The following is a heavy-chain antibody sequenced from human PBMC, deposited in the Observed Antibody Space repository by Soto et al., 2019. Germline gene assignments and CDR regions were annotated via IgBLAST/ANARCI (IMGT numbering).Heavy chain of an antibody. V-gene: IGHV3-30*04. J-gene: IGHJ4*02. Sequence: QVQLVESGGGVVQPGRSLRLSCAASGFTFSSYAMHWVRQAPGTGLEWVAIISYDGRDKNYPDSVKGRFTISRDNSKNTLYLQMNSLRAEDTAVYYCARSAGGSYPQYDYWGQGTLVTVCS. CDR2: ISYDGRDK. CDR3: ARSAGGSYPQYDY. D-gene: IGHD1-26*01. CDR1: GFTFSSYA.